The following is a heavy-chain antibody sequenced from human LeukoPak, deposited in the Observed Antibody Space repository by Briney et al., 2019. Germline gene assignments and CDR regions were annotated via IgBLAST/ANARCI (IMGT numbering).Heavy chain of an antibody. CDR2: INHSGST. Sequence: SETLSLTXTVSGGSISSYYWSWIRQPPGKGLEWIGEINHSGSTNYNPSLKSRVTISVDTSKNQFSLKLSSVTAADTAVYYCARGPMGFFWSGFDYWGQGTLVTVSS. CDR3: ARGPMGFFWSGFDY. CDR1: GGSISSYY. J-gene: IGHJ4*02. D-gene: IGHD3-3*01. V-gene: IGHV4-34*01.